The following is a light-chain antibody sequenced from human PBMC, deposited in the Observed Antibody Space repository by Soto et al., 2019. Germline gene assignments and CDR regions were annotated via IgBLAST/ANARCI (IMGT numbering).Light chain of an antibody. CDR3: QQRSNSLFSIP. CDR2: DAS. CDR1: QSVSSY. Sequence: EIVLTQSPATLSLSPGERATLSCRASQSVSSYLAWYQQKPGQAPRLLIYDASNRATGIPARFSGSGSGTDFTLTISSLVPEDFAVYYCQQRSNSLFSIPFGQGTRLEIK. V-gene: IGKV3-11*01. J-gene: IGKJ5*01.